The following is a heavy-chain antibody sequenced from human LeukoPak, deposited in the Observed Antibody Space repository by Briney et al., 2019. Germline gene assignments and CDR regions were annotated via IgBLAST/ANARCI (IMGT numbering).Heavy chain of an antibody. V-gene: IGHV1-3*02. CDR2: SNAGNSHT. Sequence: WVRQAPAHRLEWMGWSNAGNSHTKYPQEFQGRVTITRDTSASTASMELSSMRSEAMSVYYCARDVRGFPRGGQGNLVTVSS. D-gene: IGHD3-10*01. J-gene: IGHJ4*02. CDR3: ARDVRGFPR.